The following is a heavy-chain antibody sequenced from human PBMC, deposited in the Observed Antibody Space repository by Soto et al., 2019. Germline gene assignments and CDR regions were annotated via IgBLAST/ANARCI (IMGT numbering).Heavy chain of an antibody. Sequence: GGSLRLSCAASGFTFSSYAMSWVRQAPGKGLEWVSAISGSGGSTYYADSVKGRFTISRDNSKNTLYLQMSSLRAEDSAVFYCAKWSDGWSGLYHYYYYMDVWGKGTTVTVSS. D-gene: IGHD3-3*01. V-gene: IGHV3-23*01. CDR2: ISGSGGST. J-gene: IGHJ6*03. CDR1: GFTFSSYA. CDR3: AKWSDGWSGLYHYYYYMDV.